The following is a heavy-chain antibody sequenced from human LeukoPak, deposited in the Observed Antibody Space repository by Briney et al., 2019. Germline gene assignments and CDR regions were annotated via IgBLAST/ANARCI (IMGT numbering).Heavy chain of an antibody. V-gene: IGHV4-34*01. J-gene: IGHJ4*02. Sequence: SETLSLTCAVYGGSFSGYYWSWIRQPPGKGLEWIGEINHSGSTNYNPSLKSRVTKSVDTSKNQFSLKLSSVTAADTAVYYCAGVCSGGSCAQMGLDYWGQGTLVTVSS. CDR1: GGSFSGYY. D-gene: IGHD2-15*01. CDR3: AGVCSGGSCAQMGLDY. CDR2: INHSGST.